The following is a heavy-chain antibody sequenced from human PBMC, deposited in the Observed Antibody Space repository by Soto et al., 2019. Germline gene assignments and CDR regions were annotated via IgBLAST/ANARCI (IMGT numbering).Heavy chain of an antibody. V-gene: IGHV4-31*03. J-gene: IGHJ3*02. Sequence: SETLSLTCTFSVGSISSGGYYCSWIRQHPGKGLEWIGYIYYSGSTYYNPSLKSRVTISVDTSKNQFSLQLSSVTAADTAVYYCACCAIVMAKIGAFDIWGQGTMVTVSS. CDR2: IYYSGST. D-gene: IGHD2-21*01. CDR3: ACCAIVMAKIGAFDI. CDR1: VGSISSGGYY.